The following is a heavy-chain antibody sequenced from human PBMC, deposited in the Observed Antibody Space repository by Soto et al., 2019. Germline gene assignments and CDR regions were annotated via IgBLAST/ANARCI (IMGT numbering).Heavy chain of an antibody. CDR2: IYHSGST. CDR3: ARGGGNWGSQEFDY. Sequence: TLSLTCAVSGGSISGGDYSWSWIRQPPGKGLEWIGYIYHSGSTYYNPSLKSRVTISVDRSKNQFSLKLSSVTAADTAVYYCARGGGNWGSQEFDYWGQGTLVTVSS. J-gene: IGHJ4*02. D-gene: IGHD7-27*01. CDR1: GGSISGGDYS. V-gene: IGHV4-30-2*01.